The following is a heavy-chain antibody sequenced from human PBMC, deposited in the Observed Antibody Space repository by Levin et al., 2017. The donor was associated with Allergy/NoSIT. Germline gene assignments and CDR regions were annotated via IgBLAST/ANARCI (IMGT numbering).Heavy chain of an antibody. CDR3: SKLNTRIIPATYFDS. Sequence: EASVKVSCAASGFTFANFAMSWVRQAPGKGLEWVSSISATGDDPHYADSVKGRFTISRDNSKNTLDLHLNNLRGEDTAVYYCSKLNTRIIPATYFDSWGQGTLVSVSS. J-gene: IGHJ4*02. CDR2: ISATGDDP. V-gene: IGHV3-23*01. CDR1: GFTFANFA. D-gene: IGHD2-21*01.